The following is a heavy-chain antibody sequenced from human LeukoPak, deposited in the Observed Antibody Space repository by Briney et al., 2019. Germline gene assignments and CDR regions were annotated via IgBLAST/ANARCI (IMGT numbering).Heavy chain of an antibody. J-gene: IGHJ4*02. V-gene: IGHV3-30*02. CDR2: IRYDGSNK. D-gene: IGHD6-13*01. CDR3: AKEGIAAAGMEFDY. Sequence: GGSLRLSCAASGFTFSSYGMNWVRQAPAKGLEWVAFIRYDGSNKYYADSVKGRFTISRDNSKNTLYLQMNSLRAEDTAVYYCAKEGIAAAGMEFDYWGQGTLVTVSS. CDR1: GFTFSSYG.